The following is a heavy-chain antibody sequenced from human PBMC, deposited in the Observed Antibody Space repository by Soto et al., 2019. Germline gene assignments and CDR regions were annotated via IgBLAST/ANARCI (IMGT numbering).Heavy chain of an antibody. Sequence: QVQLQQWGAGLLKPSETLSLTCAVYGGSFSGYYWSWIRQPPGKGLEWIGEINHSGSTNYNPSLKSRLTTAVDTSKNQFSLKLSSVTAADPAVYYCARVLYDSVWGSYRPAYYFDYWGQGTLVTVSS. CDR2: INHSGST. V-gene: IGHV4-34*01. D-gene: IGHD3-16*02. J-gene: IGHJ4*02. CDR3: ARVLYDSVWGSYRPAYYFDY. CDR1: GGSFSGYY.